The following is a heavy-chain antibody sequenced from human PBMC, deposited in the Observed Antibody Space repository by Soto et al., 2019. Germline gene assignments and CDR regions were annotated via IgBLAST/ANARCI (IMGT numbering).Heavy chain of an antibody. CDR3: ATVLKGYYDSSGYAFDI. D-gene: IGHD3-22*01. V-gene: IGHV1-69*13. J-gene: IGHJ3*02. Sequence: GASVKVSCKASGGTFSSYAISWVRQAPGQGLEWMGGIIPIFGTANYAQKFQGRVTITADESTSTAYMELSSLRSEDTAVYYCATVLKGYYDSSGYAFDIWGQGTMVNVS. CDR2: IIPIFGTA. CDR1: GGTFSSYA.